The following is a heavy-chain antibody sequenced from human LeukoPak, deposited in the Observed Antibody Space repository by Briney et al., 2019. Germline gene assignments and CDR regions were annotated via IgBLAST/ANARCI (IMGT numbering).Heavy chain of an antibody. Sequence: GALRLSCAASGFTVSSNYMSWVRQAPGKGLEWVSVIYGGGSTYYADSVKGRFTISRDNSKNTLYLQMNSLRAEDTAVYYCAKDLIAATGTCDYWGQGTLVTVSS. CDR1: GFTVSSNY. CDR3: AKDLIAATGTCDY. CDR2: IYGGGST. V-gene: IGHV3-53*01. J-gene: IGHJ4*02. D-gene: IGHD6-13*01.